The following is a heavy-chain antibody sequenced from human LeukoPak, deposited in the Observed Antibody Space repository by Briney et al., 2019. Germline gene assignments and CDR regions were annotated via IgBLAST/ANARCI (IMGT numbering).Heavy chain of an antibody. CDR1: GGSISGTYY. CDR2: IYYSGST. V-gene: IGHV4-61*01. J-gene: IGHJ4*02. Sequence: SETLSLTCTVSGGSISGTYYWSWIRQPPGKGLEWIGYIYYSGSTNYNPSLKSRVTISVDTSKNQFSLKLSSVTAADTAVYYCARSKSSSSWSFDYWGQGTLVTVSS. CDR3: ARSKSSSSWSFDY. D-gene: IGHD6-13*01.